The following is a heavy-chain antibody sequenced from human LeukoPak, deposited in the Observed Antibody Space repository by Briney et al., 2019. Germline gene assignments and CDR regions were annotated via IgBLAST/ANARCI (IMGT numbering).Heavy chain of an antibody. CDR1: GFTFSDYY. Sequence: GGSLRLSCAASGFTFSDYYMSWIRQAPGKGLEWVSYISSSGSTIYYADSVKGRFTISRDNSKNTLYLQMNSLRAEDTAVYYCAKETVVVVAATHFDYWGQGTLVTVSS. V-gene: IGHV3-11*01. D-gene: IGHD2-15*01. CDR3: AKETVVVVAATHFDY. J-gene: IGHJ4*02. CDR2: ISSSGSTI.